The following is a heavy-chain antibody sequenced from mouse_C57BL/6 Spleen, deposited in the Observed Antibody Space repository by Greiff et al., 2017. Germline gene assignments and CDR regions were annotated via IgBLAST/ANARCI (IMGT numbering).Heavy chain of an antibody. V-gene: IGHV1-72*01. Sequence: QVQLHQPGAELVKPGASVKLSCKASGYPFTSYWMHWVKQRPGRGLAWIGRLDPNSGGTTYNEKFKSKATLTVDKPSSTAYMQLSSLTSEDSAVYYCARSGGNYDYAMDYWGQGTSGTVSS. CDR1: GYPFTSYW. D-gene: IGHD2-1*01. J-gene: IGHJ4*01. CDR3: ARSGGNYDYAMDY. CDR2: LDPNSGGT.